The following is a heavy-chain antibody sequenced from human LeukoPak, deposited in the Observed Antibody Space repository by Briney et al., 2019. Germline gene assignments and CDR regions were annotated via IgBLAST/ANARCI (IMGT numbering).Heavy chain of an antibody. Sequence: GGSLRLSCAASGFTFSSYAMSWVRQAPGKGLEWVSAISGSGGSTYYADSVKGRFTISRDNSKNTLYLQMNSLRAEDTAVYYCAKDGLNYYDSSGYSGLYYYYGMDVWGQGTTVTVSS. J-gene: IGHJ6*02. D-gene: IGHD3-22*01. CDR2: ISGSGGST. CDR1: GFTFSSYA. CDR3: AKDGLNYYDSSGYSGLYYYYGMDV. V-gene: IGHV3-23*01.